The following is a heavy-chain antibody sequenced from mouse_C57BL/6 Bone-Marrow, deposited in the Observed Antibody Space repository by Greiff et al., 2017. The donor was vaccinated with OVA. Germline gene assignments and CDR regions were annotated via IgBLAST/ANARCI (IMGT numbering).Heavy chain of an antibody. J-gene: IGHJ4*01. CDR1: GFNIKDDY. V-gene: IGHV14-4*01. Sequence: LVESGAELVRPGASVKLSCTASGFNIKDDYMHWVKQRPEQGLEWIGWIDPENGDTEYASKFQGKATITADTSSNTAYLQLSSLTSEDTAVYYCTFYAMDYWGQGTSVTVSS. CDR2: IDPENGDT. CDR3: TFYAMDY.